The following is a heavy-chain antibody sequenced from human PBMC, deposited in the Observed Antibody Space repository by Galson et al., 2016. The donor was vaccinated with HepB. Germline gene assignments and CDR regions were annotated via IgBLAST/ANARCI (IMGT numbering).Heavy chain of an antibody. J-gene: IGHJ3*02. CDR3: ARTLPRAGAFDI. CDR1: GFTFSISS. V-gene: IGHV3-21*01. CDR2: ISTRSSYI. Sequence: SLRLSCAASGFTFSISSMNWVRQAPGKGLEWASSISTRSSYIYYADSVKGRFTISRDNAKNSLYLQMNSLRAEDTAVYYCARTLPRAGAFDIWGQGTMVTVSS.